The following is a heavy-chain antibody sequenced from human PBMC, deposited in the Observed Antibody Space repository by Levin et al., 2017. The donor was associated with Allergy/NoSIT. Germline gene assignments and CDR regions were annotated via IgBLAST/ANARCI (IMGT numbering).Heavy chain of an antibody. CDR3: AKDSGRYFDRKWFDY. Sequence: GESLKISCKASGFTFSSYAMSWVRQAPGKGLEWVSAISGSGGSTYYADSVKGRFTISRDNSKNTLYLQMNSLRAEDTAVYYCAKDSGRYFDRKWFDYWGQGTLVTVSS. D-gene: IGHD3-9*01. CDR2: ISGSGGST. V-gene: IGHV3-23*01. CDR1: GFTFSSYA. J-gene: IGHJ4*02.